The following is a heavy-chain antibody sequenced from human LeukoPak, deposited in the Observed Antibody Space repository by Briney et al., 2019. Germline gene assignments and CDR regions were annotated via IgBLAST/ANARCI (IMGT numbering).Heavy chain of an antibody. CDR1: GFTFSSYG. D-gene: IGHD3-3*01. V-gene: IGHV3-30*18. J-gene: IGHJ6*02. CDR2: ISYDGSNK. CDR3: AKGDGVIISNYYGMDV. Sequence: GRSLRLSCAASGFTFSSYGMHWVRQAPGKGLEWVAVISYDGSNKYYADSVKGRFTISRDNSKNTLYLQVNSLRAEDTAVYYCAKGDGVIISNYYGMDVWGQGTTVTVSS.